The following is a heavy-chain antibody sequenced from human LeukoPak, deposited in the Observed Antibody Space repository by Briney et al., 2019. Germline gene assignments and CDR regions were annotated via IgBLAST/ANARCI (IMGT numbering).Heavy chain of an antibody. Sequence: GGSLRLSCAASGFTFSDYYMSWIRQAPGKGLEWVSYISSSGSTIYYADSVKGRFTISRDNAKNSLYLQMNSLRAEDTAVYYCARDLSAANARVQGVTDDYWGQGTLVTVSS. CDR2: ISSSGSTI. CDR3: ARDLSAANARVQGVTDDY. CDR1: GFTFSDYY. V-gene: IGHV3-11*04. D-gene: IGHD3-10*01. J-gene: IGHJ4*02.